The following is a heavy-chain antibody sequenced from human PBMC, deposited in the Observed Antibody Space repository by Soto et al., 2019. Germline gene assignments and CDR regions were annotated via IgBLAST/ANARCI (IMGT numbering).Heavy chain of an antibody. CDR2: IYWNDYT. J-gene: IGHJ3*01. CDR1: GFSLTTSGVG. Sequence: XGPTLVNPTQTLTLTCTFSGFSLTTSGVGVGWIRQPPGKALEWLALIYWNDYTRYSPSLKNRVAITTDTSKNQVVLTMTDMDPVDTATYYCARRLTVVPLAFDLWGQGTMVTGSS. CDR3: ARRLTVVPLAFDL. V-gene: IGHV2-5*01. D-gene: IGHD3-10*01.